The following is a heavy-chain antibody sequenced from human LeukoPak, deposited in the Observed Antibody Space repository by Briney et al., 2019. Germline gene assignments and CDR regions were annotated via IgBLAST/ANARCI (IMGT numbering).Heavy chain of an antibody. Sequence: SETLSLTCAVYGGSFSGYYWSWIRQPPGKGLEWIGEINHSGSTNYNPSLKSRVTISVDTSKNQFSLKLSSVTAADTAVYYCARGWYSSSSGFVGYWGQGTLVTVSS. CDR1: GGSFSGYY. CDR2: INHSGST. D-gene: IGHD6-6*01. CDR3: ARGWYSSSSGFVGY. V-gene: IGHV4-34*01. J-gene: IGHJ4*02.